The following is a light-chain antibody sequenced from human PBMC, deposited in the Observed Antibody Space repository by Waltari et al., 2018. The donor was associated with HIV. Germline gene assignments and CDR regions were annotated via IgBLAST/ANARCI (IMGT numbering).Light chain of an antibody. V-gene: IGKV3-20*01. CDR1: QSVAGNH. CDR3: QQYGTSVT. Sequence: EIVLTQSPGTLPLSSGERVTLACRASQSVAGNHLAWYQQRTGQAPRLLIYDTYRRATGIPDRFSGSGSGTDFTLTIGSLEPEDFAVYYCQQYGTSVTFGQGTRLEIK. CDR2: DTY. J-gene: IGKJ5*01.